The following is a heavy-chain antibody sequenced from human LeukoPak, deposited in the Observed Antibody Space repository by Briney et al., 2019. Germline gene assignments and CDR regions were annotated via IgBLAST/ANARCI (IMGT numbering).Heavy chain of an antibody. J-gene: IGHJ4*02. CDR3: ARSRNYYGSGDY. CDR1: GGSFSGYY. CDR2: IYYTGSA. D-gene: IGHD3-10*01. V-gene: IGHV4-59*01. Sequence: SETLSLTCAVYGGSFSGYYWSWLRQPPGKALEWIGYIYYTGSAYYNPSLGGRVTLSVDTSKNQFSVKLSSVTAADTAVYYCARSRNYYGSGDYWGQGTLVTVSS.